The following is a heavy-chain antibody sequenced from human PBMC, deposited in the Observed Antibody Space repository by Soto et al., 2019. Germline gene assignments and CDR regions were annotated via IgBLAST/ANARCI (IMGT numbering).Heavy chain of an antibody. CDR1: GFTFSRYW. D-gene: IGHD3-16*02. V-gene: IGHV3-7*01. Sequence: GGSLRLSCAASGFTFSRYWMTWVRQAPGKGLQWVGKIKKDGSEKYYVDSVKGRFTISRENAENSVHLQMDSLSVEDTAVYYCAREGDYVWGSYLDYWGQGTLVTVSS. J-gene: IGHJ4*02. CDR2: IKKDGSEK. CDR3: AREGDYVWGSYLDY.